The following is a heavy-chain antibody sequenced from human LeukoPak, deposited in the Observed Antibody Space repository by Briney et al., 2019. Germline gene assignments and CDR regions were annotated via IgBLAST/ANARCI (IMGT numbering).Heavy chain of an antibody. Sequence: PGGSLRLSCAASGFTFSSYWMSWVRQAPGKGLEWVANIKQDGSEKYYVDSVKGRFTISRDNAKNSLYLQMKSLRAEDTAVYYCAREGADYDFWSGYYYYYYYMDVWGKGTTVTVSS. CDR2: IKQDGSEK. CDR3: AREGADYDFWSGYYYYYYYMDV. V-gene: IGHV3-7*01. CDR1: GFTFSSYW. D-gene: IGHD3-3*01. J-gene: IGHJ6*03.